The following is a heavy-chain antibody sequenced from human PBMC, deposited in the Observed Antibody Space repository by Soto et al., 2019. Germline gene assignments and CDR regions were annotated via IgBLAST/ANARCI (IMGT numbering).Heavy chain of an antibody. CDR2: IYWDDDK. D-gene: IGHD6-13*01. Sequence: QITLKESGPTLVKPTQTLTLTCTFSGFSLSTSGVSVGWIRQPPGKALEWLALIYWDDDKRYSPSLKTRLTITKDTTKNQVVLIMTKMDPVDTATYYCARRRGEAAGFDYWGQGTLVTVSS. J-gene: IGHJ4*02. CDR3: ARRRGEAAGFDY. CDR1: GFSLSTSGVS. V-gene: IGHV2-5*02.